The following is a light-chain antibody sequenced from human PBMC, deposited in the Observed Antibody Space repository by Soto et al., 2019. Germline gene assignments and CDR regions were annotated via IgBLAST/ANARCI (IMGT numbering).Light chain of an antibody. CDR3: AAWDDSLSADVV. J-gene: IGLJ2*01. CDR2: RNN. CDR1: SSNIGSNY. Sequence: QSVLTQPPSASGTPGQRVTISCSGSSSNIGSNYVYWYQQLPGTAPKLLICRNNQRPSGVPDRFSGSKSGTSASLAISGLRSEDEADYYCAAWDDSLSADVVFGGGTKVTVL. V-gene: IGLV1-47*01.